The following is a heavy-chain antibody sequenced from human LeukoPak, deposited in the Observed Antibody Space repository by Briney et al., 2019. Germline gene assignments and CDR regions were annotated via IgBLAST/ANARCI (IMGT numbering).Heavy chain of an antibody. Sequence: GGSLRLSCTASGFTLSSYEMSWIRQAPGKGLEWVSSIDYSGGSTHYADSVMGRFTISRDNAKNSLYLQMNSLRAEDTAVYYCAKDGYDILTYDYWGQGTLVTVSS. D-gene: IGHD3-9*01. V-gene: IGHV3-23*01. J-gene: IGHJ4*02. CDR1: GFTLSSYE. CDR2: IDYSGGST. CDR3: AKDGYDILTYDY.